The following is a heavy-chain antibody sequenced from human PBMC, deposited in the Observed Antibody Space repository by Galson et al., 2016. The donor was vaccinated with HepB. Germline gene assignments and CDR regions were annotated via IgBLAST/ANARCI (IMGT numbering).Heavy chain of an antibody. CDR1: GFTFSSYS. J-gene: IGHJ6*02. Sequence: SLRLSCAASGFTFSSYSMNWVRQAPGKGLEWVSYISSSSGAIYYADSVKGRFTISRDNAKNTLYLQMNSLSAEDTAVYYCARDAMAISCSCSSCEHYGMDVWGQGTTVTVSS. CDR3: ARDAMAISCSCSSCEHYGMDV. V-gene: IGHV3-48*01. CDR2: ISSSSGAI. D-gene: IGHD2-2*01.